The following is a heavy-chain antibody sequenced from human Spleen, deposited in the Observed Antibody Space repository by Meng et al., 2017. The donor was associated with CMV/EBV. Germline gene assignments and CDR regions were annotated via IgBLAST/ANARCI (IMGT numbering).Heavy chain of an antibody. J-gene: IGHJ5*02. CDR2: ISDSGSTI. CDR3: ARGGYCTSTSCYRGWFDP. Sequence: GESLKISCAASGFTFSSYEMNWVRQPPGKGLEWVSYISDSGSTIYYADSVKGRFTISRDNAKNSLSLQMSSLRAEDTAVYYCARGGYCTSTSCYRGWFDPWGQGTLVTVSS. CDR1: GFTFSSYE. D-gene: IGHD2-2*01. V-gene: IGHV3-48*03.